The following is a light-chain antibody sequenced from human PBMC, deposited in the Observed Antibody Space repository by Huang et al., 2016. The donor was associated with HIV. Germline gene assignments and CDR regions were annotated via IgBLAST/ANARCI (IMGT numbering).Light chain of an antibody. CDR3: QQYSTSPWT. J-gene: IGKJ1*01. CDR2: GSS. V-gene: IGKV3-20*01. Sequence: EIVLTQSPDTLSLSPGERGALSSRASQNVTNDYLAGYQQKSGQAPRLLIHGSSGRATGVRVRFGGSGSGAEFILTIDRREPEDFASYYCQQYSTSPWTFGPGTKLEVK. CDR1: QNVTNDY.